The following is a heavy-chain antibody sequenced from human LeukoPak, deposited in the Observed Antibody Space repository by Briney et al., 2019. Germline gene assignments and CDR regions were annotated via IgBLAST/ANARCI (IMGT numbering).Heavy chain of an antibody. Sequence: GRSLRLSCAAFGFTFSSYGMHWVRQAPGKGLEWVAVISYDGSNKYYADSVKGRFTISRDNSKNTLYLQMNSLRAEDTAVYYCAKDSFRKYYYGSGSSTAFDYWGQGTLVTVSS. CDR3: AKDSFRKYYYGSGSSTAFDY. D-gene: IGHD3-10*01. CDR2: ISYDGSNK. V-gene: IGHV3-30*18. J-gene: IGHJ4*02. CDR1: GFTFSSYG.